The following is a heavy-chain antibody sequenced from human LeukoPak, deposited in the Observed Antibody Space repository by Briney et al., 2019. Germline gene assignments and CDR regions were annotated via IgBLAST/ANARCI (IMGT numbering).Heavy chain of an antibody. J-gene: IGHJ6*03. CDR2: IYPGDSDT. CDR1: GYSFTSYW. CDR3: ARHPTVRSSYYYYMDV. V-gene: IGHV5-51*01. Sequence: GESLKISCKGSGYSFTSYWIGWVRQMPGKGLEWMGIIYPGDSDTRYSPSFQGQVTISADKSISTAYLQWSSLKASDTAMYYCARHPTVRSSYYYYMDVWGKGTTVTVSS. D-gene: IGHD4-17*01.